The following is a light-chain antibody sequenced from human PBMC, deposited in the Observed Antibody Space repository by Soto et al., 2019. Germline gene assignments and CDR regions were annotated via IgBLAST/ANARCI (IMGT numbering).Light chain of an antibody. CDR3: SSYTSSSTPYV. V-gene: IGLV2-14*01. CDR2: DVT. J-gene: IGLJ1*01. Sequence: VLTQPASVSGSPGQSITISCTGTSSDAGGYNYVSWYQQHPVNAPKLMIYDVTNRPSGVSDRFSGSKSGNTASLTISGLQAEDEADYYCSSYTSSSTPYVFGTGTKVTVL. CDR1: SSDAGGYNY.